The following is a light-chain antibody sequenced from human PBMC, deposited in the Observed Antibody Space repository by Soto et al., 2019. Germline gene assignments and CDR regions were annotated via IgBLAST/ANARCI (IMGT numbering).Light chain of an antibody. J-gene: IGLJ7*01. V-gene: IGLV2-8*01. CDR2: HVS. CDR3: ATWDGSLPGEV. CDR1: GTDVGQYNY. Sequence: QSVLTQPPSASGSPGQSVTISCTGAGTDVGQYNYVSWYQQHPGKAPKLLIHHVSRRPSGVPARFSGSKSGNTASLTVSGLQTEDEADYYCATWDGSLPGEVFGGGTQLTVL.